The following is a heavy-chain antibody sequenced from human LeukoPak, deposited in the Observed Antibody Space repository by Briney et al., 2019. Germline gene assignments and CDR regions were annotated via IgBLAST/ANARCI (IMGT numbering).Heavy chain of an antibody. CDR3: ARPQGLYYDILTGLDGFDY. D-gene: IGHD3-9*01. CDR2: IKQDGGEK. CDR1: GFTFSRYW. Sequence: PGGSLRLSCAASGFTFSRYWMTWVRQAAGKGLEWMANIKQDGGEKYYVDSVKGRFTISRGNAKNSLYLQMNSLRAEDTAVYYCARPQGLYYDILTGLDGFDYWGQGTLVTVSS. V-gene: IGHV3-7*05. J-gene: IGHJ4*02.